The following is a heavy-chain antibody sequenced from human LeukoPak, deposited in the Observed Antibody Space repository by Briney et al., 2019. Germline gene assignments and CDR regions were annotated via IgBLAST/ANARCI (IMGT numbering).Heavy chain of an antibody. D-gene: IGHD3-9*01. CDR3: ASPGYYDILTGYYNY. V-gene: IGHV1-69*01. CDR1: GGTFSSYA. CDR2: IIPIFGTA. Sequence: ASVKVSCKASGGTFSSYAISWVRQAPGQGLEWMGGIIPIFGTANYAQKCQGRVTITADESTSTAYMELSSLRSEDTAVYYCASPGYYDILTGYYNYWGQGTLVTVSS. J-gene: IGHJ4*02.